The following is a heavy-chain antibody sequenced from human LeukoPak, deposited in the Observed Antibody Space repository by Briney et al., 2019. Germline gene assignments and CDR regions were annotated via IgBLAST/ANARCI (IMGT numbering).Heavy chain of an antibody. D-gene: IGHD5-18*01. CDR3: AHRAYNYGFFNWFDP. CDR2: IYWDDDK. V-gene: IGHV2-5*02. Sequence: SGPTLVKPTQTLTLTCTFSGFSLSTTGVGVGWIRQPPGKALEWLALIYWDDDKRYSPSLKSRLTITKDTSKNQVVLTMTNMGPVDTATYFCAHRAYNYGFFNWFDPWGQGTLVTVSS. J-gene: IGHJ5*02. CDR1: GFSLSTTGVG.